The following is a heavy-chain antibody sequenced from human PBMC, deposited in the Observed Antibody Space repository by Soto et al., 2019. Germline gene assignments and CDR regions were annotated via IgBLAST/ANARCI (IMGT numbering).Heavy chain of an antibody. CDR2: IYHSGST. D-gene: IGHD2-21*02. CDR1: GYSISSSNW. V-gene: IGHV4-28*01. CDR3: ASTQYGGNSSGAFDI. J-gene: IGHJ3*02. Sequence: PSETLSLTCAVSGYSISSSNWWGWIRQPPGKGLEWIGYIYHSGSTYYNLSLKSRVTISADRSKNQFSLKLSSVTAADTAVFYCASTQYGGNSSGAFDIWGQGTMVTVSS.